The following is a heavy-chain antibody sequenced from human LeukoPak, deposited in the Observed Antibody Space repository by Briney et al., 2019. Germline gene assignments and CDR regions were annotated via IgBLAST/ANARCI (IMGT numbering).Heavy chain of an antibody. CDR2: ISYTGST. CDR3: ADYYDSSGYYPGGCDM. CDR1: GGSIGSRSHY. V-gene: IGHV4-39*01. Sequence: SETLSLTCTVSGGSIGSRSHYWGWLRQPPGKGQEWIGMISYTGSTYYNPSLKSRVTISVDASKKQISLKLTSVTAADTAVYYCADYYDSSGYYPGGCDMWGPGTMVTVSS. D-gene: IGHD3-22*01. J-gene: IGHJ3*02.